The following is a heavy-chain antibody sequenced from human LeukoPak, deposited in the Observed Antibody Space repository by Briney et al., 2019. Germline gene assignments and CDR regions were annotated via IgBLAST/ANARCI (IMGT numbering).Heavy chain of an antibody. CDR3: ATMAVAGYYYDSSGPGREDAFDI. J-gene: IGHJ3*02. Sequence: GASVKVSCKASGYTFTSYGISWVRQAPGQGLEWMGWISAYNGNTNYAQKLQGRVTMTTDTSTSTAYMELRSLRSDDTAVYYCATMAVAGYYYDSSGPGREDAFDIWGQGTMVTVSS. D-gene: IGHD3-22*01. V-gene: IGHV1-18*01. CDR2: ISAYNGNT. CDR1: GYTFTSYG.